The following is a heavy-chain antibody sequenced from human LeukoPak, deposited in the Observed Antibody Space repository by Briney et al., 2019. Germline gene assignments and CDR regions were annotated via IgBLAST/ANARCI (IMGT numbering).Heavy chain of an antibody. CDR3: ARFGYSGYDLLSFDY. CDR1: GFTFSSYG. D-gene: IGHD5-12*01. V-gene: IGHV3-30*03. J-gene: IGHJ4*02. Sequence: PGGSLRLSCAASGFTFSSYGMHWVRQAPGKGLEWVAVISYDGSNKYYADSVKGRFTISRDNAKNSLYLQMNSLRAEDTAVYYCARFGYSGYDLLSFDYWGQGTLVTVSS. CDR2: ISYDGSNK.